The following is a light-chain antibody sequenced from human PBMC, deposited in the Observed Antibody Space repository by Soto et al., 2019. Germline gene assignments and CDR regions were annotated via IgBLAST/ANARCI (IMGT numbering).Light chain of an antibody. Sequence: DIQMTQSPSSLSASVGDSVTITCRASQSISSYLNWYQQKPGKAPKLLIYAASSLQSGVPSRFSGNGSGTDFTLTISSLQPEDFATYYCQQSYSTPFTFGPGTKVEIK. CDR3: QQSYSTPFT. CDR2: AAS. CDR1: QSISSY. J-gene: IGKJ3*01. V-gene: IGKV1-39*01.